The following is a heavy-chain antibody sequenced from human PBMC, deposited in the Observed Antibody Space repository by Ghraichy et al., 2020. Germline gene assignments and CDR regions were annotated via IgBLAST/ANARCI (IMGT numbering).Heavy chain of an antibody. J-gene: IGHJ4*02. CDR2: IYYSGST. Sequence: SETLSLTCTVSGGSISSYYWSWIRQPPGKGLEWIGYIYYSGSTNYNPSLKSRVTISVDTSKNQFSLKLSSVTAADTAVYYCARYSSGWFYFDYWGQGTLVTVSS. CDR1: GGSISSYY. V-gene: IGHV4-59*01. D-gene: IGHD6-19*01. CDR3: ARYSSGWFYFDY.